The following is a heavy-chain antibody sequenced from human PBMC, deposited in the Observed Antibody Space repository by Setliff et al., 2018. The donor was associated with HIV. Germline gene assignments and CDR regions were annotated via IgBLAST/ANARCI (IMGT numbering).Heavy chain of an antibody. Sequence: LRLSCAAAGFTVINSYGMHWVRQAPGKGLEWVALISYDGSNKFYADSVKGRFTISRDISKNSVYLQMNSLRADDTAVYYCARGRMGYSSSWYAGGNVWGQGTMVTVSS. CDR1: GFTVINSYG. CDR3: ARGRMGYSSSWYAGGNV. CDR2: ISYDGSNK. D-gene: IGHD6-13*01. J-gene: IGHJ3*01. V-gene: IGHV3-30*03.